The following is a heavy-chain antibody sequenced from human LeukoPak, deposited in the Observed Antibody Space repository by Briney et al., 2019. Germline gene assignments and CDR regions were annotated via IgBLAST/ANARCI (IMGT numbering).Heavy chain of an antibody. Sequence: SETLSLTCSVSDGSINSYYWNWIRRPPGKGLEWIGYIYYNGNTNYSPSLKSRVTTSVDTSKNLFSLKVSSVTAADTAVYYCARGRSNYYGMDVWGQGTTVTVSS. CDR2: IYYNGNT. D-gene: IGHD1-26*01. CDR3: ARGRSNYYGMDV. V-gene: IGHV4-59*01. CDR1: DGSINSYY. J-gene: IGHJ6*02.